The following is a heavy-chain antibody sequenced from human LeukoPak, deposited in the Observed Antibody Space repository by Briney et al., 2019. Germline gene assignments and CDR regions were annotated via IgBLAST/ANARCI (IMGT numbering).Heavy chain of an antibody. CDR1: EFTFNNYW. V-gene: IGHV3-74*01. CDR2: IKNDGKIT. D-gene: IGHD2-15*01. J-gene: IGHJ4*02. Sequence: GGSLRLSCAASEFTFNNYWMHWVRQAPGKGLVWVSRIKNDGKITTYADSVKGRFTTSRDNAKNTFYLQMNSLRVEDTAVYYCARAYRGYCSGGTCYSDYWGQGTLVTVSS. CDR3: ARAYRGYCSGGTCYSDY.